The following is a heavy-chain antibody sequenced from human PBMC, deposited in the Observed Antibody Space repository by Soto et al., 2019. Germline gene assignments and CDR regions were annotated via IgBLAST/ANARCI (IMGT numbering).Heavy chain of an antibody. Sequence: TSETLSLTCSVSGASISFYYWSWIRQPPGKGLEWIGYIHDSGSTSYNPSLKSRVTMSADTSKNQVSLKLSPVTAADTAMHYCARSFQPHYFHYGMDLWGQGTTVTVSS. CDR1: GASISFYY. CDR2: IHDSGST. CDR3: ARSFQPHYFHYGMDL. V-gene: IGHV4-59*01. J-gene: IGHJ6*02.